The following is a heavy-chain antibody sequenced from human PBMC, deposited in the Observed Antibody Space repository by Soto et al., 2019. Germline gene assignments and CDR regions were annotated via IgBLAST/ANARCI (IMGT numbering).Heavy chain of an antibody. J-gene: IGHJ4*02. Sequence: LRLSCAASGFTFSSYGMHWVRQAPGKGLEWVAVIWYDGSNKYYADSVKGRFTISRDNSKNTLYLQMNSLRAEDTAVYYCARDGREGYYFDYWGQGTLVTVSS. CDR3: ARDGREGYYFDY. CDR1: GFTFSSYG. V-gene: IGHV3-33*01. CDR2: IWYDGSNK. D-gene: IGHD2-15*01.